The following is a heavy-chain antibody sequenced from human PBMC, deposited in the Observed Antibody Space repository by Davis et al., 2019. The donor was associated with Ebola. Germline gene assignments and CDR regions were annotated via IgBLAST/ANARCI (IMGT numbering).Heavy chain of an antibody. D-gene: IGHD3-22*01. J-gene: IGHJ4*02. CDR3: ARDPPYDQGYDY. CDR1: GDSVSSNTAA. CDR2: TYYRSKWNF. V-gene: IGHV6-1*01. Sequence: MPSETLSLTCVISGDSVSSNTAAWNWIRQSPSRGLEWLGGTYYRSKWNFDYAESVKSRISINPDTSKNQFSLQLTSVTPEDTAVYYCARDPPYDQGYDYWGQGTLVTVSS.